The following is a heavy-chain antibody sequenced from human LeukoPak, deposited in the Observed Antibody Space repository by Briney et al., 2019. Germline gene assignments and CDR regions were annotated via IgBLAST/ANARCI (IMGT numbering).Heavy chain of an antibody. CDR3: AINYYDTGAFDS. D-gene: IGHD3-22*01. V-gene: IGHV4-59*01. J-gene: IGHJ3*02. Sequence: PSETLSLTCTVSGGSISSYYWSWIRQPPGKGLEWIGYIYYSGSTNYNPSLKSRVTISVDTSKNQFSLKLSSVTAADTAVYYCAINYYDTGAFDSWGQGTMGTVSA. CDR1: GGSISSYY. CDR2: IYYSGST.